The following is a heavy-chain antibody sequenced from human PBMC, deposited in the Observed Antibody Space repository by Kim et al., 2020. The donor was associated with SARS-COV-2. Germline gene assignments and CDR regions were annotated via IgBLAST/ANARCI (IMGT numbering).Heavy chain of an antibody. Sequence: GGSLRLSCAASGFTFSSYAMSWVRQAPGKGLGWVSAISGSGGSTYYADSVKGRFTISRDNSKNTLYLQMNSLRAEDTAVYYCAKELTITMIVVVITPGYFDYWGQGTLVTVSS. CDR1: GFTFSSYA. CDR3: AKELTITMIVVVITPGYFDY. V-gene: IGHV3-23*01. J-gene: IGHJ4*02. D-gene: IGHD3-22*01. CDR2: ISGSGGST.